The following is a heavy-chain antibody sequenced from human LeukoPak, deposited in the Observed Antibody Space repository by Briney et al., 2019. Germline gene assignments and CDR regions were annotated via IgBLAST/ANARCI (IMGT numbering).Heavy chain of an antibody. Sequence: SETLSLTCTASGGSISSYYWSWIRQPPGKGLEWIGYIYYSGSTNHNPSLKSRVTISVDTSKNQFSLKLSSVTAADTAVYYCASGGNLWSGYYGWFDPWGQGTLVTVSS. CDR2: IYYSGST. J-gene: IGHJ5*02. D-gene: IGHD3-3*01. CDR3: ASGGNLWSGYYGWFDP. CDR1: GGSISSYY. V-gene: IGHV4-59*01.